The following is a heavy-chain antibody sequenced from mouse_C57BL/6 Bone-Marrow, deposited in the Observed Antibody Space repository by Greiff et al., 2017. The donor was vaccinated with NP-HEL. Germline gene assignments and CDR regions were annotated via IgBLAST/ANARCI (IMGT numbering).Heavy chain of an antibody. CDR3: TVPPTVVAVDAMDY. CDR1: GFTFSNYW. D-gene: IGHD1-1*01. J-gene: IGHJ4*01. Sequence: EVKLMESGGGLVQPGGSMKLSCVASGFTFSNYWMNWVRQSPEKGLEWVAQIRLKSDNYATHYAESVKGRFTISRDDSKSSVYLQMNNLRAEDTGIYYCTVPPTVVAVDAMDYWGQGTSVTVSS. V-gene: IGHV6-3*01. CDR2: IRLKSDNYAT.